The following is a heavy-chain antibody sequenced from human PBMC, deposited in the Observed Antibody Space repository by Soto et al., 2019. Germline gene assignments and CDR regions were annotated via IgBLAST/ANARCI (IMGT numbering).Heavy chain of an antibody. D-gene: IGHD4-17*01. CDR3: AKAGSPNYGDSPYYYYYYYMDV. V-gene: IGHV3-9*01. CDR1: GSTFADYA. CDR2: SSWNSGSI. J-gene: IGHJ6*03. Sequence: PGGSLRLSCAASGSTFADYAMHWVRQAPRKGLEWVSGSSWNSGSIGYADSVKGRFTISRDNAKNSLYLQMNSLRAEDTALYYCAKAGSPNYGDSPYYYYYYYMDVWGKGTTVTVSS.